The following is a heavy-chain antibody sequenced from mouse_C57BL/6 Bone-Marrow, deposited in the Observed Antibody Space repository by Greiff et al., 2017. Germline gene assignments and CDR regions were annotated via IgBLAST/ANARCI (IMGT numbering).Heavy chain of an antibody. J-gene: IGHJ2*01. V-gene: IGHV14-4*01. Sequence: DVQLQESGAELVRPGASVKLSCTASGFNIKDDYMHWVKQRPEQGLEWIGWIDPENGDTEYASKFQGKATITADTSSNTAYLQLSSLTSEDTAVYYWATSVSTRVAEEGYYFDYWGQGTTLTVSS. D-gene: IGHD1-1*01. CDR2: IDPENGDT. CDR1: GFNIKDDY. CDR3: ATSVSTRVAEEGYYFDY.